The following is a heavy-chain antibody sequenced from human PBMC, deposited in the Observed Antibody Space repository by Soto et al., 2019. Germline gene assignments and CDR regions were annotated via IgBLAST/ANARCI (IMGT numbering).Heavy chain of an antibody. D-gene: IGHD1-1*01. V-gene: IGHV3-72*01. CDR3: ARERTAIYKYYGMDV. Sequence: GGSLRLSCEASAFSLSDHYVDWVRQAPGKGLEWVGRSRDKATRYITEYAASVRGRFTISRDASKNSVYLQMNSLKPGDTAVYFCARERTAIYKYYGMDVWGQGNTVTVSS. CDR2: SRDKATRYIT. J-gene: IGHJ6*02. CDR1: AFSLSDHY.